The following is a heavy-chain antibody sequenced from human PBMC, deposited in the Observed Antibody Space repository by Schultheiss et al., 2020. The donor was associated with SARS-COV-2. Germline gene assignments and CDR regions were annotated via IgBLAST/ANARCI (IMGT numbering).Heavy chain of an antibody. V-gene: IGHV4-34*01. CDR1: GGSFSGYY. Sequence: SETLSLTCAVYGGSFSGYYWSWIRQPPGKGLEWIGYIYYSGSTYYNPSLKSRVTISVDTSKNQFSLKVSSVTAADTAVYYCARGVREFDYWGQGTLVTVSS. J-gene: IGHJ4*02. CDR3: ARGVREFDY. CDR2: IYYSGST.